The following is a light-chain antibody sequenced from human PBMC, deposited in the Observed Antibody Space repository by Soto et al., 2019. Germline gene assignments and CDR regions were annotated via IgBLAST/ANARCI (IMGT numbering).Light chain of an antibody. Sequence: NFMLTQPHSVSESPGKTVTISCTRSSGSIASNYVQWYQQRPGSAPTTVIYEDNQRPSGVPDRFSGSIDSSSNSASLTISDLKTEGEGNHFYLSYDTRNLVFGT. CDR2: EDN. CDR1: SGSIASNY. J-gene: IGLJ1*01. CDR3: LSYDTRNLV. V-gene: IGLV6-57*03.